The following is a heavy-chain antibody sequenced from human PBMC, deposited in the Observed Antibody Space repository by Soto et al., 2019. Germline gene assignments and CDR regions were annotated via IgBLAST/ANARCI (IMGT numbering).Heavy chain of an antibody. V-gene: IGHV1-69*08. Sequence: QVQLVQSGAEVKKPGSSVKVSCKASAGTFSSYTISWVRQAPGQGLEWMGRITPILGTANYAQKFQGRVTITADKSTRTAYMELSSLRSEDTAVYYCARSVTISRGAGDYYYYGMDAWGQGTTVTVSS. J-gene: IGHJ6*02. CDR2: ITPILGTA. D-gene: IGHD3-10*01. CDR1: AGTFSSYT. CDR3: ARSVTISRGAGDYYYYGMDA.